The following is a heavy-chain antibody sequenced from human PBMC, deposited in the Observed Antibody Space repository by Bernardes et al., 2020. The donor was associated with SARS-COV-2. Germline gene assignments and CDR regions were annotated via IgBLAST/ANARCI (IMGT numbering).Heavy chain of an antibody. D-gene: IGHD4-17*01. CDR1: GFTFSDSA. CDR2: ISSTGIYP. CDR3: VKALWEETTW. V-gene: IGHV3-64D*06. Sequence: GGSLRLSCSASGFTFSDSAMQWVRQAPGKGLEYVSTISSTGIYPFYADSVKGRFIISRDNSKNMLYLQMSSLRAEDTAVYYCVKALWEETTWWGQWTPVTDSS. J-gene: IGHJ1*01.